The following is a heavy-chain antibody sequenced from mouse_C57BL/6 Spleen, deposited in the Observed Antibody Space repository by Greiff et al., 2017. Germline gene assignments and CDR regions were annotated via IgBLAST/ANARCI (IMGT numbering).Heavy chain of an antibody. CDR1: GYTFTSYW. CDR2: INPSDSDT. J-gene: IGHJ1*03. Sequence: QVQLQQPGAELVKPGASVKVSCKASGYTFTSYWMHWVKQGPGQGLDWIGRINPSDSDTNYNQKFKGKATLTVDKSSSTAYMQLSSLTSEDSAVYYCERDGNYGDFDVWGTGTTVTVSS. V-gene: IGHV1-74*01. D-gene: IGHD2-1*01. CDR3: ERDGNYGDFDV.